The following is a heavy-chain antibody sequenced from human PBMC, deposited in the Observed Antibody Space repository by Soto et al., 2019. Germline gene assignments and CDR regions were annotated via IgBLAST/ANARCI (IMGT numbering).Heavy chain of an antibody. D-gene: IGHD5-12*01. Sequence: PGESLKISCKGSGYSFTNQWIGWVRQMPGKGLEWMGIINPGDSDIRYSPAFQGQVTISADKSITTAYLQWSSLKASDTAMYYYARVILGSIVATTHFDYWGQGTLVTVSS. CDR2: INPGDSDI. CDR1: GYSFTNQW. J-gene: IGHJ4*02. V-gene: IGHV5-51*01. CDR3: ARVILGSIVATTHFDY.